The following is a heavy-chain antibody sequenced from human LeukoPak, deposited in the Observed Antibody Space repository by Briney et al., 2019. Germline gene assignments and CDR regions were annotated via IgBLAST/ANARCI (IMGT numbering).Heavy chain of an antibody. CDR2: ITSTSAYR. Sequence: GGSLRLSCVGSGFAFNAYTITWVRQAPGKGLEWVSSITSTSAYRQYGDSVRGRFTISRGNTKNSVYLQMDSLGAEDTAAYHCARVTMGATTLNYYYFFMDVWGKGTTVTVSS. V-gene: IGHV3-21*01. CDR1: GFAFNAYT. D-gene: IGHD1-26*01. CDR3: ARVTMGATTLNYYYFFMDV. J-gene: IGHJ6*03.